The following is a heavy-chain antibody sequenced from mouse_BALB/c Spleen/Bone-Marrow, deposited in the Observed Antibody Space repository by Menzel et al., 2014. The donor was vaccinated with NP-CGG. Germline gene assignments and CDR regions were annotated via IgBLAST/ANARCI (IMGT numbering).Heavy chain of an antibody. CDR2: FYPGSGST. Sequence: LQQSGSELVRPGASVKLSCKASGYTFTSYWMHWVKQRPGQGLEWIGNFYPGSGSTNYDEKFKRKATLTVDTSSSPAYMPVSSLTSEDSSVYYCTRYRYDADYFDFWGQGTTLPVSS. CDR3: TRYRYDADYFDF. D-gene: IGHD2-14*01. V-gene: IGHV1S22*01. CDR1: GYTFTSYW. J-gene: IGHJ2*01.